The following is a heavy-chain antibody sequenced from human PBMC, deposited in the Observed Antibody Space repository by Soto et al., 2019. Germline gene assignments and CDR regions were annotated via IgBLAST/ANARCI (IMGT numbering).Heavy chain of an antibody. CDR3: ARLVAPRVADY. Sequence: QITLKESGPTLVKPTQTLTLTCTFSGFSLSTSGMGVGWIRQPPGKALECLALIYWDDDERYSPSLESRLTISKDTSKNQVVLIMTNMDPVDTATYYCARLVAPRVADYWGQGTLVTVSS. CDR1: GFSLSTSGMG. D-gene: IGHD5-12*01. CDR2: IYWDDDE. J-gene: IGHJ4*02. V-gene: IGHV2-5*02.